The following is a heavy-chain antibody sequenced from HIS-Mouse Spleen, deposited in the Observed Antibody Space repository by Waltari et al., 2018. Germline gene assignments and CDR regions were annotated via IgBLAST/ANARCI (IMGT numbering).Heavy chain of an antibody. V-gene: IGHV4-39*07. Sequence: QLQLQESGPGLVKPSETLSLTCTVFGCSITSSSYSWGWILQPPGKGLEWIGSIYYSGSTYYNPSLKSRVTISVDTSKNQFSLKLSSVTAADTAVYYCAREIPYSSSWYDWYFDLWGRGTLVTVSS. J-gene: IGHJ2*01. CDR2: IYYSGST. CDR1: GCSITSSSYS. CDR3: AREIPYSSSWYDWYFDL. D-gene: IGHD6-13*01.